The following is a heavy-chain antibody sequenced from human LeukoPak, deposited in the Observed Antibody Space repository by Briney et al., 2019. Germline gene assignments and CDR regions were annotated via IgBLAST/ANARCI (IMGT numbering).Heavy chain of an antibody. CDR2: ISSSGSTI. D-gene: IGHD6-19*01. Sequence: GGTLRLSCAASGFTFSSYGMSWVRQAPGKGLEWVSYISSSGSTIYYADSVKGRFTISRDNAKNSLYLQMNSLRAEDTAVYYCARGRLARSPYFDYWSQGTLVTVSS. CDR3: ARGRLARSPYFDY. J-gene: IGHJ4*02. CDR1: GFTFSSYG. V-gene: IGHV3-48*04.